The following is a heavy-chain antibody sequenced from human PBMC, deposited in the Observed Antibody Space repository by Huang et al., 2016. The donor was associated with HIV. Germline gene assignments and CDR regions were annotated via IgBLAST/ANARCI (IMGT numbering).Heavy chain of an antibody. Sequence: QVRLEQWGPNLLKPSDTLSLKCAVYGGSFSDYFWTWIRQSPVQGLEWIGEVNYRGSCPDKPALRSGDSMSVDSSKNQCYLNLTSVTAADTAVYFCARPKMTATPSDSSWSYFDFWGRGTPVTVSS. J-gene: IGHJ4*02. D-gene: IGHD3-10*01. CDR1: GGSFSDYF. CDR2: VNYRGSC. CDR3: ARPKMTATPSDSSWSYFDF. V-gene: IGHV4-34*01.